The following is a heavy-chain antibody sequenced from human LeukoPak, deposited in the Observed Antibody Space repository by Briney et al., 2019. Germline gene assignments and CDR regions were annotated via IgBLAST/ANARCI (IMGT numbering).Heavy chain of an antibody. D-gene: IGHD3-16*01. V-gene: IGHV3-30*03. CDR2: ISYDGSSK. J-gene: IGHJ5*02. Sequence: GRSLRLSCAASGFTFSNYGMHWVRQAPGKGLEWVAVISYDGSSKYYADSVKGRFTISRDNSKNTLYLQMNSLTTEDTAVYYCARGWGMSVPWGQGTLVTVSS. CDR3: ARGWGMSVP. CDR1: GFTFSNYG.